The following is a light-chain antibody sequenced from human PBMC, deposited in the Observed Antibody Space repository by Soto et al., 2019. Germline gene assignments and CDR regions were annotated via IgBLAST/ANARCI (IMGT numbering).Light chain of an antibody. CDR3: QQYETFSGT. V-gene: IGKV1-5*01. Sequence: DIQMTQSPSTLSASVGDRVTITCRASQSISVWLAWYQQKAGKAPNLLIYDASALPRGVPSRFSGSGSGTKFTLTIASLQPDDFATYYCQQYETFSGTFGPGTKVDI. CDR1: QSISVW. CDR2: DAS. J-gene: IGKJ1*01.